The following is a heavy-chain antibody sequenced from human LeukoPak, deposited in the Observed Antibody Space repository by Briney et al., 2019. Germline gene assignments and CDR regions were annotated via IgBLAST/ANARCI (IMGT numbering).Heavy chain of an antibody. CDR3: ASPPRPGIAAAGNDNWFDP. CDR2: ISSSSSYI. D-gene: IGHD6-13*01. Sequence: GGSLRLSCAASGFTFSSYSMSWVRQAPGKGLEWVSSISSSSSYIYYADSVKGRFTISRDNAKNSLYLQMNSLRAEDTAVYYCASPPRPGIAAAGNDNWFDPWGQGTLVTVSS. J-gene: IGHJ5*02. V-gene: IGHV3-21*01. CDR1: GFTFSSYS.